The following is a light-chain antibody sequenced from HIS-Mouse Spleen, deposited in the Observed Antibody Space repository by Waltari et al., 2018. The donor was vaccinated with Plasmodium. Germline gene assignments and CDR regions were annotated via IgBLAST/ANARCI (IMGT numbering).Light chain of an antibody. CDR2: DVS. J-gene: IGLJ1*01. Sequence: QSALTHPASVSGSPGQSITISCTGTSSNVGGYHYVALYQQHPGKAPNRMIYDVSNRPSGVSNRFSGSKSGNTASLTISGLQAEDEADYYCSSYTSSSTLNYVFGTGTKVTVL. V-gene: IGLV2-14*03. CDR3: SSYTSSSTLNYV. CDR1: SSNVGGYHY.